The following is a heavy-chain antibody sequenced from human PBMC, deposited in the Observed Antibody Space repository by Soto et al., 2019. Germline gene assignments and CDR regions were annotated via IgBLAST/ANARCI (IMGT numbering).Heavy chain of an antibody. CDR1: GYSFSSHW. Sequence: GESLKISCKGSGYSFSSHWIGWVRQMPGKGPDWMGIIYPVDSDTRYNPSFQGQVTISADQSITTAYLQWSSLRASDTAIYYCASGSRDCSGGSCYSHWGQGTLVTVSS. J-gene: IGHJ4*02. CDR2: IYPVDSDT. D-gene: IGHD2-15*01. CDR3: ASGSRDCSGGSCYSH. V-gene: IGHV5-51*01.